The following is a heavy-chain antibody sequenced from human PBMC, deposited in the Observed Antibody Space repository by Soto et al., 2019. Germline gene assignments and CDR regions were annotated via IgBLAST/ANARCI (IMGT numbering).Heavy chain of an antibody. D-gene: IGHD6-19*01. Sequence: PSETMSLTCTVSAGSVSSGRYYWSWLRQPPGKGLEWIGYIYYSGSTNYNPSLKSRLTISGDTSKNQFSLKMASVTAADTAGYYCAKSGAGSGWLGGQGTLVTVSS. CDR1: AGSVSSGRYY. CDR3: AKSGAGSGWL. CDR2: IYYSGST. V-gene: IGHV4-61*01. J-gene: IGHJ4*02.